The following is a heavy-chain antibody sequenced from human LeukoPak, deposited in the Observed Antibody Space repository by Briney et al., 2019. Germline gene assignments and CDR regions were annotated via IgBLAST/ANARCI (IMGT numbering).Heavy chain of an antibody. J-gene: IGHJ4*02. V-gene: IGHV3-30*01. CDR3: AIQYGSGSSEFDY. CDR1: GFTFSVYA. Sequence: GGSLRLSCAASGFTFSVYAMHWVRQAPGKGLEWVAVISYDGSNKYYADSVRGRFTISRDNSKSTLYLQMNSLRAEDTAVYYCAIQYGSGSSEFDYWGQGTLVTVSS. CDR2: ISYDGSNK. D-gene: IGHD3-10*01.